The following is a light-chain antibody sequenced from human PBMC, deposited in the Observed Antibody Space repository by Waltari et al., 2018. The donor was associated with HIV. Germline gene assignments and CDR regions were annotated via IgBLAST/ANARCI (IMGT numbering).Light chain of an antibody. Sequence: QSVLTPPPSASGTPGQRVTIPCSGTSSNIGRNYVYWYQQLPGTAPKLLIYTNNQRPSGVPDRFSGSKSGTSASLAISGLRSEDEADYYCAAWDASLSVVFGGGTKLTVL. CDR3: AAWDASLSVV. V-gene: IGLV1-47*01. CDR2: TNN. J-gene: IGLJ2*01. CDR1: SSNIGRNY.